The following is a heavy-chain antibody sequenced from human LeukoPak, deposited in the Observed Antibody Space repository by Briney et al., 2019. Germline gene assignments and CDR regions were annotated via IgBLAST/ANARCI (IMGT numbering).Heavy chain of an antibody. CDR1: GFTFSRYG. CDR2: ISYDGSDK. Sequence: PGGSLRLSCAASGFTFSRYGMHWVRQAPGKGLEWVAVISYDGSDKYYADSVKGRFTISRDNSKNTFYLQMNSLRAEDTAVYYCAKDDLGVLALDCWGQGILVTVSS. CDR3: AKDDLGVLALDC. V-gene: IGHV3-30*18. J-gene: IGHJ4*02. D-gene: IGHD3-16*01.